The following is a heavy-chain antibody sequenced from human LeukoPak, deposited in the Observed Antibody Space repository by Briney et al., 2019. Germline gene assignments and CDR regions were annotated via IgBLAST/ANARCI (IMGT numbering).Heavy chain of an antibody. Sequence: GGSLRLSCAASGFTFSTYSMNWVRQAPGKGLEWVSGISWNSGTIDYADSVRGRFTISRDNAKNSLYLQMDSLRVEDTAFYYCAKDNRRHYTSGPNPDSLHWGQGALVTVSS. J-gene: IGHJ4*02. CDR1: GFTFSTYS. V-gene: IGHV3-9*01. CDR2: ISWNSGTI. CDR3: AKDNRRHYTSGPNPDSLH. D-gene: IGHD6-19*01.